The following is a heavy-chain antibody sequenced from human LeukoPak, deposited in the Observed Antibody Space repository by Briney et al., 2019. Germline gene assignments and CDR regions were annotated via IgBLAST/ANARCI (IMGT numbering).Heavy chain of an antibody. CDR3: ARQPTGYPNWFDP. CDR1: GDSISISSYS. Sequence: SETLSLTCTVSGDSISISSYSWAWIRQPPGKRLEWIGVFHYSGSAYYNPSLKSRVPISVDTSKIQFFLTLTSLTATDTAVYYCARQPTGYPNWFDPWGQGTLVTVSS. CDR2: FHYSGSA. D-gene: IGHD3-9*01. J-gene: IGHJ5*02. V-gene: IGHV4-39*01.